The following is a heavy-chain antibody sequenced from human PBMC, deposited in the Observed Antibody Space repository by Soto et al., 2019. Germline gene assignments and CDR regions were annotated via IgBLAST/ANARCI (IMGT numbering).Heavy chain of an antibody. Sequence: GGSLRLSCAASGFTFSSYAMSWVRQAPGKGLEWVSAISCSGGSTYYADSVKGRFTISRDNSKNTLYLQMNSLRAEDTAVYYCATMRTLTGTFVRYYYYYGMDVWGQGTTVTVSS. CDR1: GFTFSSYA. J-gene: IGHJ6*02. CDR2: ISCSGGST. CDR3: ATMRTLTGTFVRYYYYYGMDV. D-gene: IGHD1-7*01. V-gene: IGHV3-23*01.